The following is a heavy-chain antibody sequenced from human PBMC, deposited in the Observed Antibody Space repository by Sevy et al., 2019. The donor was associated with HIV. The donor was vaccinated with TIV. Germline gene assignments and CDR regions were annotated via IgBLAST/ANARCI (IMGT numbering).Heavy chain of an antibody. J-gene: IGHJ4*02. CDR1: GFTFSSYA. CDR3: AGRKVGDFWSGSIRGPWAGGPLFDY. V-gene: IGHV3-23*01. Sequence: GGCLRLSCTSSGFTFSSYAMNWVRQAPGKGLEWVSTISHSGDSTYYSDSVKGRFTISRDNSENTLYLQMNSLRAEDTALYYCAGRKVGDFWSGSIRGPWAGGPLFDYWGQGTLVTVSS. CDR2: ISHSGDST. D-gene: IGHD3-3*01.